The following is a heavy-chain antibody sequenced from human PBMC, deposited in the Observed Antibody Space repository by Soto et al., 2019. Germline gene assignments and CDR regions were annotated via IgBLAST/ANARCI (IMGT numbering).Heavy chain of an antibody. D-gene: IGHD1-26*01. CDR1: GYTFTSYA. CDR3: ARGGSLYWYFDL. J-gene: IGHJ2*01. Sequence: QVQLVQSGAEVKKPGASVKVSCKASGYTFTSYAMHWVRQAPGQRLEWMGWINAGNGNTKYSQEFQGRVTITRDTPASTADMELSSLRSEDTAVYYCARGGSLYWYFDLGGRGTLVTVSS. V-gene: IGHV1-3*01. CDR2: INAGNGNT.